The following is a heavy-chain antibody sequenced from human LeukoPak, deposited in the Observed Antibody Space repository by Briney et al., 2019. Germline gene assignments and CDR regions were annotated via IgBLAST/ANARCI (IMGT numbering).Heavy chain of an antibody. CDR3: ARQWGDCSSTSCYSAY. D-gene: IGHD2-2*01. CDR2: IYPGDSDT. Sequence: GESLKISCKGSGYSFASYWIAWVRHVPGKGLEWMGIIYPGDSDTRYSPSFQGQVTISADKSISTAYLQWSSLKALDTATYYCARQWGDCSSTSCYSAYWGQGTLVTVSS. V-gene: IGHV5-51*01. J-gene: IGHJ1*01. CDR1: GYSFASYW.